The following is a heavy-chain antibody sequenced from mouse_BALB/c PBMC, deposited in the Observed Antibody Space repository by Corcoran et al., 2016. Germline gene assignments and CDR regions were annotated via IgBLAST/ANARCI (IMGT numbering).Heavy chain of an antibody. D-gene: IGHD2-1*01. J-gene: IGHJ2*01. CDR2: IDPANGNR. Sequence: EVQLQQSGAELVKPGASVKLSCTASGFNIIDTYIHWVKQRPEQGLEWIGRIDPANGNRKYDPKFQGKATITADTSSNTANLQLSSPTSEDTAVYYCATDGNYESYFDYWGQGTTLTVSS. CDR1: GFNIIDTY. CDR3: ATDGNYESYFDY. V-gene: IGHV14-3*02.